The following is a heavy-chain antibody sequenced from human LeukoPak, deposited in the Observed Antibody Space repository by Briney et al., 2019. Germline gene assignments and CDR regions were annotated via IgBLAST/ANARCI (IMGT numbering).Heavy chain of an antibody. Sequence: GGSLRLSCAASGFSFSIYWMTWVRQAPGKGLEWVANIKEDGNEKYYVDSVKGRFTISRDNAKNSLYLQMNSLRAEDTAVYYCAGYGKSKLDYWGQGTLVTVSS. CDR1: GFSFSIYW. J-gene: IGHJ4*02. CDR3: AGYGKSKLDY. CDR2: IKEDGNEK. D-gene: IGHD1-1*01. V-gene: IGHV3-7*05.